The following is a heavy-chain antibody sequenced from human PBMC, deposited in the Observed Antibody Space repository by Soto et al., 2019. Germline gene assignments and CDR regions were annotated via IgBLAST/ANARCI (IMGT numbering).Heavy chain of an antibody. V-gene: IGHV4-31*03. Sequence: QVQLQESGPGLVMPSQTLSLTCNVSGGSISSCVYYWSWIRQHPGKGLEWIGYIYYSGSTYYNPSLKSRFTISVDTSKNQFSLKLSSVTAADTAVYYCERSVDPWGKGTLLTVSS. J-gene: IGHJ5*02. CDR3: ERSVDP. CDR1: GGSISSCVYY. CDR2: IYYSGST.